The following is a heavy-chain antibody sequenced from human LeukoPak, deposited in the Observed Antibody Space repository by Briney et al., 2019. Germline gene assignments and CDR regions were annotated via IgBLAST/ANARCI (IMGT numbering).Heavy chain of an antibody. CDR2: INTNSGGT. Sequence: ASVKVSCKASGYTFTGYYMHWVRQAPGQGLEWMGWINTNSGGTNYAQKFQGRVTMTRDTSISTAYMELSRLRSDDTGVYYCAREEGNVVVPARFDYWGQGTLLTVSS. J-gene: IGHJ4*02. V-gene: IGHV1-2*02. CDR1: GYTFTGYY. CDR3: AREEGNVVVPARFDY. D-gene: IGHD2-2*01.